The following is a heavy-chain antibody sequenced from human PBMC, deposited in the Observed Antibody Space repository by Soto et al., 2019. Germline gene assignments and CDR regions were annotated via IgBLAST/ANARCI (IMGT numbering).Heavy chain of an antibody. J-gene: IGHJ4*02. V-gene: IGHV2-5*02. D-gene: IGHD6-6*01. CDR1: GFSLSTSGVA. CDR2: IYWDDDK. Sequence: QITLRESGPALVKPTQTLTLTCTFSGFSLSTSGVAVGWIRQPPGKALEWLSLIYWDDDKRYSPSLKSRVTITKDTSKNHVVLIMTNMDPVDTATYYCARRLSSSASFDYWGQGTLVTVSS. CDR3: ARRLSSSASFDY.